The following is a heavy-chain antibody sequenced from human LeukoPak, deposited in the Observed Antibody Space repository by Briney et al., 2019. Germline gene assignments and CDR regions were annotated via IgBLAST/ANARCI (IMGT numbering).Heavy chain of an antibody. CDR1: GFTFSDYY. V-gene: IGHV3-11*01. Sequence: GGSLRLSCAASGFTFSDYYMSWIRQAPGKGLEWVSYISSSGSTIYYADSVKGRFAISRDNAKNSLYLQMNSLRAEDTAVYYCARAGRDYLDAFDIWGQGTMVTVSS. CDR3: ARAGRDYLDAFDI. J-gene: IGHJ3*02. CDR2: ISSSGSTI. D-gene: IGHD3-10*01.